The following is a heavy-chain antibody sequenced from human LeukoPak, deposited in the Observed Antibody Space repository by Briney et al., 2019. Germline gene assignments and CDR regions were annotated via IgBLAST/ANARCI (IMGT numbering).Heavy chain of an antibody. D-gene: IGHD3-10*01. CDR1: GFTFSSYW. CDR3: ASFDRSGGSGSYLITYYFDY. Sequence: GGSLRLSCAASGFTFSSYWMHWVRQAPGKGLVWVSRINSDGSSTSYADSVKGRFTISRDNAKNTLYLQMNSLRAEDTAVYYCASFDRSGGSGSYLITYYFDYWGQGTLVTVSS. V-gene: IGHV3-74*01. J-gene: IGHJ4*02. CDR2: INSDGSST.